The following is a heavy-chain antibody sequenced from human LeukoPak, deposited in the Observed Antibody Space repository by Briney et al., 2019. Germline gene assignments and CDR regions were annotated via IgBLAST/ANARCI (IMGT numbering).Heavy chain of an antibody. D-gene: IGHD1-26*01. CDR3: TTDSRATTATLDY. CDR2: IKSKTDGGTT. CDR1: GFTFSNAW. Sequence: GGSLRLSCAASGFTFSNAWMSWVRQAPGKGLEWVGRIKSKTDGGTTDYAAPVKGRFTISRDDSKNTLYLQMNSLKTEHTAVYYCTTDSRATTATLDYWGQGTLVTVSS. V-gene: IGHV3-15*01. J-gene: IGHJ4*02.